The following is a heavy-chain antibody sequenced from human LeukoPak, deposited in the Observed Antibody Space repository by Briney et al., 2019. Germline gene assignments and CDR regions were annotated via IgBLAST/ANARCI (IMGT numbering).Heavy chain of an antibody. CDR2: VSRSGGSI. J-gene: IGHJ4*02. Sequence: LSGGSLRLSCAASGFTFSNNVMSWVRQAPGKGLEWVSSVSRSGGSIYYADSVKGRFTSSRDNSKNTLYLQMNSLRVDDTAVYYCAKRGAEVGETVAPGDYWGQGTLVTVSS. CDR1: GFTFSNNV. CDR3: AKRGAEVGETVAPGDY. D-gene: IGHD1-26*01. V-gene: IGHV3-23*01.